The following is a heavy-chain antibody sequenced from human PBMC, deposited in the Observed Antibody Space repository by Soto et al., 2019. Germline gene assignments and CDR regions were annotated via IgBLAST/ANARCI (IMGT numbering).Heavy chain of an antibody. V-gene: IGHV5-51*01. J-gene: IGHJ4*02. Sequence: LGESLKISCKASGYRFSTYWIGWVRQRPGKGPEWMAIIYPGDSDTRENPSFQGQVTISADKSSNTVHLQWRSLKASDTAIYYCARLGGIVDTGTWIQWGQGXPVTVSS. CDR2: IYPGDSDT. CDR3: ARLGGIVDTGTWIQ. D-gene: IGHD1-26*01. CDR1: GYRFSTYW.